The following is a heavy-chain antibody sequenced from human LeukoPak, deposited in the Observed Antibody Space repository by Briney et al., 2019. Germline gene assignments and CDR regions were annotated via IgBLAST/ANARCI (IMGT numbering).Heavy chain of an antibody. J-gene: IGHJ1*01. V-gene: IGHV4-59*01. CDR3: ARQDWPEYFQH. D-gene: IGHD3-9*01. CDR2: IYYSGST. CDR1: GGSISSYY. Sequence: SETLSLTCTVSGGSISSYYWSWIRQPPGKGLEWIGYIYYSGSTNYNPSLKSRVTISVDTSKNQFSLKLSSVTAADTAVYYCARQDWPEYFQHWGQGTLVTVSS.